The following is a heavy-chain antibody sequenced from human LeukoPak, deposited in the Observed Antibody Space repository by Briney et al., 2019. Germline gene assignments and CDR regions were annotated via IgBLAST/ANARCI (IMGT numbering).Heavy chain of an antibody. CDR1: GFPFSSYW. V-gene: IGHV3-74*01. J-gene: IGHJ4*02. CDR3: ARRINYYDSSGYYYVRYFDS. Sequence: GGSLRLSCAASGFPFSSYWMYWVRRAPGKGPVWVARINTDGSSLNYADSVKGRFTISRDNAKNTLYLQMNSLGAEDTAVYYCARRINYYDSSGYYYVRYFDSWGQGTLVAVSS. D-gene: IGHD3-22*01. CDR2: INTDGSSL.